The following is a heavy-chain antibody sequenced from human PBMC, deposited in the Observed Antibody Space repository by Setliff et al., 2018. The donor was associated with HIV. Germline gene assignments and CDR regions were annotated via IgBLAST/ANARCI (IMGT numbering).Heavy chain of an antibody. J-gene: IGHJ4*02. D-gene: IGHD1-26*01. Sequence: SETLSLTCTVSSGSISTYYWTWIRQPPGKGLEYIGYIYYTGSTDYNPSLNGRVTISIDMSKNQFSLKLNSVTAADTAIYYCARAGMGALRSLFDYWGQGTLVTVSS. CDR1: SGSISTYY. CDR3: ARAGMGALRSLFDY. V-gene: IGHV4-59*08. CDR2: IYYTGST.